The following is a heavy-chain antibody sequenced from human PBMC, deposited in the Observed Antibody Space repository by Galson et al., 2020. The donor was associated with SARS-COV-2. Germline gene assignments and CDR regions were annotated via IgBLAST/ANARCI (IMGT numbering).Heavy chain of an antibody. CDR3: TRVGDGYNSGVYY. Sequence: SETLSLTCAVYSGSFSGYYWTWIRQPPGKGLEWIGEINHSGSTNYNPSLKSRATIAVDTSKNQFSLKLNSVTAAATAVYYCTRVGDGYNSGVYYWGQGILVAVSS. CDR1: SGSFSGYY. CDR2: INHSGST. D-gene: IGHD5-12*01. J-gene: IGHJ4*02. V-gene: IGHV4-34*01.